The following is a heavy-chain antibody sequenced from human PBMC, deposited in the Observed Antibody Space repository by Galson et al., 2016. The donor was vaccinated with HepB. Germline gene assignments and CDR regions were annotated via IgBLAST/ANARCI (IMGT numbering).Heavy chain of an antibody. CDR2: NSTYNGNT. Sequence: SVKVSCKASGYTFTSYGISWVRQAPGQGLEWMGWNSTYNGNTNYAQKLQGRVTMTTDTSTSTAYMELRSLRSDDTAVYYCARERGNDHYFDYWGQGTLVTVSS. CDR3: ARERGNDHYFDY. D-gene: IGHD1-1*01. J-gene: IGHJ4*02. CDR1: GYTFTSYG. V-gene: IGHV1-18*01.